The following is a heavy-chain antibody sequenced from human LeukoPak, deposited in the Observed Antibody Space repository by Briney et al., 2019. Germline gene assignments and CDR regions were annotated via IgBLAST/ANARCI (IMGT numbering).Heavy chain of an antibody. J-gene: IGHJ6*02. CDR1: GFTVSSNY. CDR2: IYSGGST. D-gene: IGHD2-8*01. Sequence: GSLRLSCAASGFTVSSNYMSWVRQAPGKGLEWVSVIYSGGSTYYADSVKGRFTISRDNSKNTLYLQMNSLRAEDTAVYYCAKDVYAYYYYGMDVWGQGTTVTVSS. CDR3: AKDVYAYYYYGMDV. V-gene: IGHV3-53*05.